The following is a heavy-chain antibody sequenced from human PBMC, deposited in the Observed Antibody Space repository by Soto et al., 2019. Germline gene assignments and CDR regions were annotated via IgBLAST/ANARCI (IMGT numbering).Heavy chain of an antibody. D-gene: IGHD6-13*01. CDR2: ISYDGSNK. CDR3: AKGTGIAAAGTSDY. V-gene: IGHV3-30*18. CDR1: GFTFSSYG. Sequence: QLQLVDSGGGVVQHGRSLRLSCAASGFTFSSYGMHWVRQAPGKGLEWVAVISYDGSNKYYADSVKGRFTISRDNSKNTLYLQMNSLRAEDTAVYSCAKGTGIAAAGTSDYWGQGTLVTVSS. J-gene: IGHJ4*02.